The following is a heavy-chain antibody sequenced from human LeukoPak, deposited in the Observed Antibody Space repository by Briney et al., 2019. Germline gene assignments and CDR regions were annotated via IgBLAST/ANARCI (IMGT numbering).Heavy chain of an antibody. CDR2: ISAYNGNT. D-gene: IGHD2-8*02. Sequence: ASVKVSCKASGYTFTSYGISWVRQAPGQGLECVGWISAYNGNTNYAQKLQGRVTMTTDTSTSTAYMELRSLRSDDTAVYYCARDSRTGGSRVGYWGQEPWSPSPQ. CDR3: ARDSRTGGSRVGY. J-gene: IGHJ4*01. CDR1: GYTFTSYG. V-gene: IGHV1-18*01.